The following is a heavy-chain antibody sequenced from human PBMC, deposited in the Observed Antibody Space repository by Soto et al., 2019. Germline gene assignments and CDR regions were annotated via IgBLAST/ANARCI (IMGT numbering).Heavy chain of an antibody. J-gene: IGHJ4*02. Sequence: PGGSLRLSCAASGFTFSSSWMDWVRQAPGKGLEWVANINPDGSEKHYVGSVEGRFTISRDNAKNSLYLQMSSLTAEDSALYYCSRSLDSYGQGAQVTVSS. V-gene: IGHV3-7*01. CDR2: INPDGSEK. CDR1: GFTFSSSW. CDR3: SRSLDS.